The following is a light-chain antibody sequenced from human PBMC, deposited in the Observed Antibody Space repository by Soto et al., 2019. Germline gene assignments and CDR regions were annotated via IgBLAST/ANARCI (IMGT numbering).Light chain of an antibody. CDR1: SSDVGGCDC. CDR2: EVN. V-gene: IGLV2-14*01. J-gene: IGLJ1*01. Sequence: QSALTQPASVSGSPGQSISISGTGTSSDVGGCDCVSWYQQHPGKAPKLMIYEVNNRPSGVSNRFSGSKSGNTASLTISGLQAEDEADYYCTSFTSTSTYVCGTGTKLTVL. CDR3: TSFTSTSTYV.